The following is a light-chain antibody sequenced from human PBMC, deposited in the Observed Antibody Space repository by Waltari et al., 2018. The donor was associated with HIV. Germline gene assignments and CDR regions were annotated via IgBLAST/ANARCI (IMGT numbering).Light chain of an antibody. V-gene: IGKV4-1*01. CDR3: QQYYSPPFT. CDR2: WAS. Sequence: DIVITQSPDSLAVSLDERATIDRRSTQTILYGSNTEKYLAWYQQKAGQPPKLLISWASTRESGVPDRFSGSGSGADFTLTINNLQAEDVAVYFCQQYYSPPFTFGGGTKVEIK. CDR1: QTILYGSNTEKY. J-gene: IGKJ4*01.